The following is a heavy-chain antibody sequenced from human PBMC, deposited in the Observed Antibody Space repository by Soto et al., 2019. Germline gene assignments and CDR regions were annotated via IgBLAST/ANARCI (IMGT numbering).Heavy chain of an antibody. V-gene: IGHV1-3*01. CDR1: GYTFTNYA. CDR3: GGGSGFNWFAP. D-gene: IGHD3-10*01. J-gene: IGHJ5*02. CDR2: INAGNGNT. Sequence: GASVKVSCKASGYTFTNYAMHWVRQAPGQRLEWMGWINAGNGNTKYSQKFQGRVTITRDTSASTAYMELSSLRSEDTAVYYCGGGSGFNWFAPWGQETLVTVSS.